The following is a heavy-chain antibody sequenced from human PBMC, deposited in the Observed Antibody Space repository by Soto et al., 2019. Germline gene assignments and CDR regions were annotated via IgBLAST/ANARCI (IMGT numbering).Heavy chain of an antibody. CDR1: GGSISSYY. J-gene: IGHJ3*02. Sequence: QVQLQESGPGLVKPSETLSLTCTVSGGSISSYYWSWIRQPPGKGLEWIGYIYYSGSTNYNPSLKSRVTISVDTSKNQFSLKLSSVTAADTAVYYCAKVHDYGDYPDAFDIWGPGTMVTVSS. CDR3: AKVHDYGDYPDAFDI. V-gene: IGHV4-59*01. CDR2: IYYSGST. D-gene: IGHD4-17*01.